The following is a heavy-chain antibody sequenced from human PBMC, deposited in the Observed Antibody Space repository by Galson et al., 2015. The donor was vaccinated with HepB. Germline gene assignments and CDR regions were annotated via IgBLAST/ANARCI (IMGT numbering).Heavy chain of an antibody. Sequence: SLRLSCAASGFTFSSYAMSWVRQAPGKGLEWVSSISVSGGSTYYADSVKGRFTISRDNSKNTLYLQMNSLRAEDTAVYYCAKEAGHYDSSGYYNYYFDYWGQGTLVTVSS. CDR1: GFTFSSYA. D-gene: IGHD3-22*01. CDR3: AKEAGHYDSSGYYNYYFDY. V-gene: IGHV3-23*01. J-gene: IGHJ4*02. CDR2: ISVSGGST.